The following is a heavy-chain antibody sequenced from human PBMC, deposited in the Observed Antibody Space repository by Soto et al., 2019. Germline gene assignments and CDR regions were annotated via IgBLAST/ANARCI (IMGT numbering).Heavy chain of an antibody. V-gene: IGHV1-69*08. CDR1: GGTFSSYT. D-gene: IGHD2-15*01. J-gene: IGHJ5*02. CDR2: IIPILGIA. Sequence: QVQLVQSGAEVKKPGSSVQVSCKASGGTFSSYTISWVRQAPGQGLDWMGRIIPILGIANYAQKFQGRVTITADKSTSTAYMELSSMRSEDTAVYYCARDMVVVAATQGWFDPWGQGTLVTVSS. CDR3: ARDMVVVAATQGWFDP.